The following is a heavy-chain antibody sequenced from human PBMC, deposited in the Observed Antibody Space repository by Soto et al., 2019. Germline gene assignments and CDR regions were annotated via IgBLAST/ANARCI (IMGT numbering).Heavy chain of an antibody. Sequence: VASVKVSWKGSGHILTELSMHWVIQAPGKGLEWMGGFDPEDGETIYSQYFQGRVTMTEDTSTNTGYLGLSSLTSEDTAVYYCAAKRIALVRGVIIPQFYFDYWGQGTLVTVSS. J-gene: IGHJ4*02. V-gene: IGHV1-24*01. CDR3: AAKRIALVRGVIIPQFYFDY. D-gene: IGHD3-10*01. CDR1: GHILTELS. CDR2: FDPEDGET.